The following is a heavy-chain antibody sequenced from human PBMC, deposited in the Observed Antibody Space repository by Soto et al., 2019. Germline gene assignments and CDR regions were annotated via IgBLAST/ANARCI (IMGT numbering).Heavy chain of an antibody. CDR2: ISFDGSTK. Sequence: QVQLVESGGGVVQPGRSLTIFCTASGFTFKHNAMHWIRQAPAKGLEWVADISFDGSTKNYAHSVKGRFTISRDNSKNTLSLQMRALKGEDTATYYCAREGIAESGPNFYDFWGQGTLVAVSS. CDR3: AREGIAESGPNFYDF. J-gene: IGHJ4*02. D-gene: IGHD6-13*01. CDR1: GFTFKHNA. V-gene: IGHV3-30-3*01.